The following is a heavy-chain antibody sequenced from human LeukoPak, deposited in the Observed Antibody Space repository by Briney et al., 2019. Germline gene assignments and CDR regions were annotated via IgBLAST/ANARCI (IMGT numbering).Heavy chain of an antibody. CDR1: GGTFSSYA. Sequence: SVKVSCKASGGTFSSYAISWVRQAPGQGLEWMGGIIPIFGTANYAQKFQGRVTITTDESTSTAYMELSSLRSEDTAVYYCARDLPQGYSGSYPDHTLDIWGQGTMVTVSS. CDR3: ARDLPQGYSGSYPDHTLDI. CDR2: IIPIFGTA. D-gene: IGHD1-26*01. J-gene: IGHJ3*02. V-gene: IGHV1-69*05.